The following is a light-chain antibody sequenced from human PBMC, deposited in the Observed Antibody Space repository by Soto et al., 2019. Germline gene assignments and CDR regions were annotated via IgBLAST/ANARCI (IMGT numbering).Light chain of an antibody. CDR3: HQYTNTNNPWM. CDR2: DAS. CDR1: QRIDTW. J-gene: IGKJ1*01. Sequence: DIQMTQSPSTLSASVGDRVTITSSSSQRIDTWLAWYQQKTGKAPXXLXYDASTLQSGVATRFSGSGSGTEFTLIISGLQPQDSATSYCHQYTNTNNPWMFGQGTKVDIK. V-gene: IGKV1-5*01.